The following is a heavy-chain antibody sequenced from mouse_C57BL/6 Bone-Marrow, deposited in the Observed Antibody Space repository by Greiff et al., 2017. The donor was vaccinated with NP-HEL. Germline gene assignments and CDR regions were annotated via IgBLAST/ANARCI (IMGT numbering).Heavy chain of an antibody. Sequence: VHLVESGAELARPGASVKLSCKASGYTFTSYGLSWVKQRTGQGLEWIGEIYPRSGNTYYNEKFKVKATLTADKSSSTAYMELRSLTSEDSAVYFCARRYGNYLAWFAYWGQGTLVTVSA. J-gene: IGHJ3*01. CDR1: GYTFTSYG. CDR3: ARRYGNYLAWFAY. CDR2: IYPRSGNT. D-gene: IGHD2-1*01. V-gene: IGHV1-81*01.